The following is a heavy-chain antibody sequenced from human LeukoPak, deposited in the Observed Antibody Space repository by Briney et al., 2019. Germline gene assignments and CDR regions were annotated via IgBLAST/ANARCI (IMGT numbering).Heavy chain of an antibody. CDR1: GFTFSSYA. CDR3: ARYCSSTSCYKPYPIFDY. J-gene: IGHJ4*02. Sequence: GGSLRLSCAASGFTFSSYAMTWVRQAPGKGLEWVSGISGSGGYTYYADSVQGRLTISRDNSKNTLYLQMNSLRVEDTAVYYCARYCSSTSCYKPYPIFDYWGQGTLVTVSS. D-gene: IGHD2-2*02. V-gene: IGHV3-23*01. CDR2: ISGSGGYT.